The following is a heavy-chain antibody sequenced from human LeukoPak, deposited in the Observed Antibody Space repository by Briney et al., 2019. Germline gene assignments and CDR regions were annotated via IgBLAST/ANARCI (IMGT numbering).Heavy chain of an antibody. D-gene: IGHD3-10*01. J-gene: IGHJ5*02. V-gene: IGHV4-4*07. CDR3: CMVREVISNCLDP. Sequence: SETLSLTCNVSGGSMSSYDWSWIRQPAGKGLEWIGHIYTSGSTNYNPSLKSRVTMSVDTSKNQFSLKLSSVTAADTAVYYCCMVREVISNCLDPWGQGTLVTVSS. CDR2: IYTSGST. CDR1: GGSMSSYD.